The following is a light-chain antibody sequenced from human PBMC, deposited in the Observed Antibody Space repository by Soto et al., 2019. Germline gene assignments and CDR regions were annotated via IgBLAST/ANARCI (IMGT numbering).Light chain of an antibody. V-gene: IGKV3-11*01. Sequence: EIVLTQSPATLSLSPGERATLSCRASQSVSSYLAWYQQKPGQAPRLLIYDASNRATGIPARFSGGGSGTDITLTIISLEPEDFAVYYCQQRFNWPRFTFGQGTKLEIK. J-gene: IGKJ2*01. CDR1: QSVSSY. CDR2: DAS. CDR3: QQRFNWPRFT.